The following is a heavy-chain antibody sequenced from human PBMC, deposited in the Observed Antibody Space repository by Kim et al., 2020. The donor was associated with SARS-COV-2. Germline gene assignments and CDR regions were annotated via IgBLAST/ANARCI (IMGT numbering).Heavy chain of an antibody. D-gene: IGHD3-3*01. CDR3: AKDLEYYDFWSGYEGYY. Sequence: GGSLRLSCAASGFTFSSYGMHWVRQAPGKGLEWVAVISYDGSNKYYADSVKGRFTISRDNSKNTLYLQMNSLRAEDTAVYYFAKDLEYYDFWSGYEGYY. CDR1: GFTFSSYG. V-gene: IGHV3-30*18. J-gene: IGHJ6*01. CDR2: ISYDGSNK.